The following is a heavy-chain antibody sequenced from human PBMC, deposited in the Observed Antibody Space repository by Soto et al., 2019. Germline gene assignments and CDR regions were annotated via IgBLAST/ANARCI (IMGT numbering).Heavy chain of an antibody. D-gene: IGHD2-21*02. CDR2: INAGNGNT. CDR3: AGHIVVVTAIRRWDDAFDI. CDR1: GYTFTSYA. Sequence: ASVKVSCKASGYTFTSYAMHWVRQAPGQRLEWMGWINAGNGNTKYSQKFQGRVTITRDTSASTAYMELSSLRSEDTAVYYCAGHIVVVTAIRRWDDAFDIWGQVSMVTVSS. J-gene: IGHJ3*02. V-gene: IGHV1-3*01.